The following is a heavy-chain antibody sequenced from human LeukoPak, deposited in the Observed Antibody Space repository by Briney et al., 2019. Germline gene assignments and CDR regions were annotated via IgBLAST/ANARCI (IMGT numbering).Heavy chain of an antibody. CDR2: ISSSSYI. CDR1: GFTFSSYS. J-gene: IGHJ4*02. V-gene: IGHV3-21*01. Sequence: GGSLRLSCAASGFTFSSYSMNWVRQAPGKGLEWVSSISSSSYIYYADSVKGRFTISRDNAKNSPYLQMNSLRAEDTAVYYCARGGVGATTDWGQGTLVTVSS. D-gene: IGHD1-26*01. CDR3: ARGGVGATTD.